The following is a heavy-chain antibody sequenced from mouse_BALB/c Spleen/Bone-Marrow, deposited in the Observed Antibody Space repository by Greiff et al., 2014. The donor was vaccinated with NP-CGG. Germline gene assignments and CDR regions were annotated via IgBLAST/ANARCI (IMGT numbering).Heavy chain of an antibody. D-gene: IGHD2-2*01. J-gene: IGHJ4*01. CDR1: GFTFSSFG. CDR3: ARYGYYDAMDY. CDR2: ISSGSSTI. V-gene: IGHV5-17*02. Sequence: EVQGVESGGGSVQPGGSRKLSCAASGFTFSSFGMHWVRQAPEKGLEWVAYISSGSSTIYYADTVKGRFTISRDNPKNTLFLQMTSLRSEDTAMYYCARYGYYDAMDYWGQGTSVTVSS.